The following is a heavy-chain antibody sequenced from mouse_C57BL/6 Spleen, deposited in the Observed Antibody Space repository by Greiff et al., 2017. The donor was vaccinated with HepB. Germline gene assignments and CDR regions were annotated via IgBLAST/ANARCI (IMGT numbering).Heavy chain of an antibody. D-gene: IGHD2-3*01. CDR2: INPSSGYT. CDR3: AGQGGLSSMDY. V-gene: IGHV1-4*01. J-gene: IGHJ4*01. CDR1: GYTFTSYT. Sequence: QVQLQQSGAELARPGASVKMSCKASGYTFTSYTMHWVKQRPGQGLEWIGDINPSSGYTRYNQKFKDKATLTADTSSSTAYMQLSSLTSEDSAVYYCAGQGGLSSMDYWGQGTSVTVSS.